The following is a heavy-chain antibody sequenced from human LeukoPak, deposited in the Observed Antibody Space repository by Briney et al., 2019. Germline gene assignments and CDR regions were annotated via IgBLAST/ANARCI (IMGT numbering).Heavy chain of an antibody. CDR2: IYYSGST. D-gene: IGHD5-12*01. J-gene: IGHJ4*02. V-gene: IGHV4-39*07. Sequence: PSETLSLTCTVSGGSISSSSYYWGWIRQPPGKGLEWIGSIYYSGSTYYNPSLKSRVTISVDTSKNQFSLKLSSVTAADTAVYYCARRWQWLRPATFDYWGQGTLVTVSS. CDR3: ARRWQWLRPATFDY. CDR1: GGSISSSSYY.